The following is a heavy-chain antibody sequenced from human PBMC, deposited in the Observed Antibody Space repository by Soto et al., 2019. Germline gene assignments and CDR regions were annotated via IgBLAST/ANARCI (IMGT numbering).Heavy chain of an antibody. Sequence: EVELVESGGGLVQPGGSLRLSCTASGFFFSDNYMEWVRQAPGKGLEWVGGSRDKDNGYTTEYAASVRDRFTISRDDSKNSLFLQLNSLRIEDTAVYYCARDYYDKSGSSAWYFDLWGRGTLVTVSS. J-gene: IGHJ2*01. V-gene: IGHV3-72*01. D-gene: IGHD3-16*01. CDR1: GFFFSDNY. CDR3: ARDYYDKSGSSAWYFDL. CDR2: SRDKDNGYTT.